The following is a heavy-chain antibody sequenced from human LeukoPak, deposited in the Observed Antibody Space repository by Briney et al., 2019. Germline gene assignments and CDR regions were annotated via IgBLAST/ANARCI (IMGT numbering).Heavy chain of an antibody. J-gene: IGHJ4*02. V-gene: IGHV3-33*06. CDR3: AKDRVYYFDSSGYSCDY. D-gene: IGHD3-22*01. CDR1: GFTFSSYG. CDR2: IWYDGSNK. Sequence: GRSLRLSRAASGFTFSSYGMHWVRQAPGKGLEWVAVIWYDGSNKYYADSVKGRFTISRDNSKNTLYLQMHSLRAEDTAVYYCAKDRVYYFDSSGYSCDYWGQGSLVTVSS.